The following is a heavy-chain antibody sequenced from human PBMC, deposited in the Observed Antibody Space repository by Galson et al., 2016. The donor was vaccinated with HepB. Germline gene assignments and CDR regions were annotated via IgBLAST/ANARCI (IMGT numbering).Heavy chain of an antibody. D-gene: IGHD3-22*01. CDR3: ARVHSDSSGYPNYFDY. CDR1: GGSFTSYV. J-gene: IGHJ4*02. V-gene: IGHV1-69*13. CDR2: IIPTFHTP. Sequence: SVKVSCKASGGSFTSYVINWVRPAPGQGLEWMGGIIPTFHTPNYAQRFQGRMTITADESTTTVYVDLSSLTSEDTAVYFCARVHSDSSGYPNYFDYWGQGTLVTVSS.